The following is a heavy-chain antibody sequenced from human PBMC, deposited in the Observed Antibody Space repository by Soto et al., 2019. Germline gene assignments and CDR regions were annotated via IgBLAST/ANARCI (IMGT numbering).Heavy chain of an antibody. J-gene: IGHJ6*02. CDR3: AKDGGHSSRDRKVYGMDV. D-gene: IGHD6-13*01. V-gene: IGHV3-30*18. Sequence: GSLPLPCSASGFTFSSYGMHVVRQAPGKGLDGVAVIAYYGSNKYYADSVKVRFTISRDNSKNTLYLQMNSLRAEDTAVYYCAKDGGHSSRDRKVYGMDVWGQGTPVTVS. CDR2: IAYYGSNK. CDR1: GFTFSSYG.